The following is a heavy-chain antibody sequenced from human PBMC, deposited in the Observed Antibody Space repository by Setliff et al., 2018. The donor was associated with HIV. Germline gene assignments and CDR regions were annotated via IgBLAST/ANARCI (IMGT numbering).Heavy chain of an antibody. CDR3: ARLTGIYYYDISHPTSGYYYYYMDV. V-gene: IGHV4-34*01. Sequence: GSLRLSCATSGFAFSDYDFHWIRQPPGKGLEWIGEINHSGSTYYNPALKSRVTISVDTSKNQFSLKLSSVTAADTAVYYCARLTGIYYYDISHPTSGYYYYYMDVWGKGTTVTVSS. CDR1: GFAFSDYD. J-gene: IGHJ6*03. CDR2: INHSGST. D-gene: IGHD3-22*01.